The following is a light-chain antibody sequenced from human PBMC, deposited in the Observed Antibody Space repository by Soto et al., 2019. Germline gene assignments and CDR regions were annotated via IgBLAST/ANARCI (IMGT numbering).Light chain of an antibody. CDR2: DVR. Sequence: QSALTQPPSVSGSPGQSVSISCTGTTSDVGCYNYVSWYQQHPGKAPRLMIYDVRKRPSGVPDRFSGSKSGNTASLTISGLRAEDEADYYCCSYAGSYVWVFGGGTKVTVL. J-gene: IGLJ3*02. CDR1: TSDVGCYNY. CDR3: CSYAGSYVWV. V-gene: IGLV2-11*01.